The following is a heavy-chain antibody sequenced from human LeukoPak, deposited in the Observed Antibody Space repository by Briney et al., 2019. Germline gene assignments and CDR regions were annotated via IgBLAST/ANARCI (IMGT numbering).Heavy chain of an antibody. CDR1: GGSISSGSYY. CDR3: ARGRGAGTNRYWNAYFDY. V-gene: IGHV4-61*02. J-gene: IGHJ4*02. Sequence: SETLSLTCTVSGGSISSGSYYWSWIRQPAGKGLEWIGRIYTSGSTNYNPSLKSRVTISVDTSKNQFSLKLSSVTAADTAVYYCARGRGAGTNRYWNAYFDYWGQGTLVTVSS. D-gene: IGHD1-1*01. CDR2: IYTSGST.